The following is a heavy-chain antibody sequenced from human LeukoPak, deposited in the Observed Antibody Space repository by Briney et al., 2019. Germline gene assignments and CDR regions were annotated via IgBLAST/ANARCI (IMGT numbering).Heavy chain of an antibody. Sequence: GSLILSCAASGFTFISYSMNWVRQAPGKGLEWVSSISSSSSYIYYADSVKGRFTISRDNAKNSPYLQMNSLRAEDTAVYYCASLSGYAWVFDYWGQGTLVTVSS. J-gene: IGHJ4*02. V-gene: IGHV3-21*01. CDR1: GFTFISYS. D-gene: IGHD5-12*01. CDR3: ASLSGYAWVFDY. CDR2: ISSSSSYI.